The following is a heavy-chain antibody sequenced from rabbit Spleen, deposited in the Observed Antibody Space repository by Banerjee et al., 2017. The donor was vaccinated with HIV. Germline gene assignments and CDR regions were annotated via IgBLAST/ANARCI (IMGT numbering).Heavy chain of an antibody. CDR2: IYSGSGST. V-gene: IGHV1S45*01. Sequence: QEQLVESGGDLVQPGASLTLACTASGFSFSDGYYMCWVRQAPGKGLEWIACIYSGSGSTYYASWAKGRFTISKTSSTTVTLQMTRLTAADTATYFCARDTASSFSSYGMDLWGQGTLVTVS. J-gene: IGHJ6*01. CDR3: ARDTASSFSSYGMDL. D-gene: IGHD8-1*01. CDR1: GFSFSDGYY.